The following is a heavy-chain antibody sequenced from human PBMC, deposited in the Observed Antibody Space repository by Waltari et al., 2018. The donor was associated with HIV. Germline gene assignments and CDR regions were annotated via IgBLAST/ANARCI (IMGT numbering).Heavy chain of an antibody. CDR2: INPNSGDT. CDR3: TRVGFGSGTYYFPGGY. CDR1: GCTFTASY. Sequence: QAQLVQSGAAVTSPGDSVQGSCTATGCTFTASYIHWLRQPLGQGREWMGRINPNSGDTNYAQKFQGRVIMTRDTSINTVYMELSRLTSDDTAVYYCTRVGFGSGTYYFPGGYWGQGTLVTVSS. V-gene: IGHV1-2*02. D-gene: IGHD3-10*01. J-gene: IGHJ4*02.